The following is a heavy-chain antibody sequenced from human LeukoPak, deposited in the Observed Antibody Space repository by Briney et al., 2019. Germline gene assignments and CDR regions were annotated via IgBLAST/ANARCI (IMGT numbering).Heavy chain of an antibody. D-gene: IGHD3/OR15-3a*01. V-gene: IGHV3-23*01. CDR1: GFTFSSYA. CDR2: ISGSGGST. J-gene: IGHJ6*02. CDR3: ARGLWDYYYGMDV. Sequence: GGSLRLSCAASGFTFSSYAMSWVRQAPGKGLEWVSAISGSGGSTYYADSVKGRFTISRDNSKNTLYLQMNSLRAEDTAVYYCARGLWDYYYGMDVWGQGTTVTVSS.